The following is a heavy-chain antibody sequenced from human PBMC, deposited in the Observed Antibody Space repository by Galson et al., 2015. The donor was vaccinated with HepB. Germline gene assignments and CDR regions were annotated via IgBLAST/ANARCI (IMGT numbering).Heavy chain of an antibody. D-gene: IGHD2-21*01. Sequence: SLRLSCAASGFTFSTYGMHWVRQAPGKGLEWVAAISYDGSNKYYADSVKGRFIISRDNSKNTLYLQKNSLRTEDTAVYYCAKEGGGGYLHAFDIWGQGTMVTVSS. CDR3: AKEGGGGYLHAFDI. CDR2: ISYDGSNK. J-gene: IGHJ3*02. CDR1: GFTFSTYG. V-gene: IGHV3-30*18.